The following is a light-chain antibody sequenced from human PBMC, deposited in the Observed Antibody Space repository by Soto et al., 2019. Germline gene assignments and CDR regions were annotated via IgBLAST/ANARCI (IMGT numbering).Light chain of an antibody. J-gene: IGKJ1*01. CDR2: GAS. V-gene: IGKV3-20*01. Sequence: EIVLTQSPGTLSLSPGERATLSCRASQSVSSSYLAWYQQKPGQAPRLLIYGASSRATGIPDRFSGSGSGTDVKDTISRLEPEDTAGYYCEQYGRSPPTCGQGTKVEIK. CDR1: QSVSSSY. CDR3: EQYGRSPPT.